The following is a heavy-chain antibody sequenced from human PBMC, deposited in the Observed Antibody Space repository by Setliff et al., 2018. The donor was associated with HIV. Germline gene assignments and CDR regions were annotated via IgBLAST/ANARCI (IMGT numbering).Heavy chain of an antibody. V-gene: IGHV1-3*01. D-gene: IGHD4-4*01. CDR2: INAGNGNA. J-gene: IGHJ6*03. Sequence: ASVKVSCKASGYTFTTYALHWVRQAPGQRLEWMGWINAGNGNAKYSQKFQGRVTITRDTSISTAYMELSSLRSEDTAVYYCARGRKYLTTVTTSYFYYMDVWGKGTTVTVSS. CDR1: GYTFTTYA. CDR3: ARGRKYLTTVTTSYFYYMDV.